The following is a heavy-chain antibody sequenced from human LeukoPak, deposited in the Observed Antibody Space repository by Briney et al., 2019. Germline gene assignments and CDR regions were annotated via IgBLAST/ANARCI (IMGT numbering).Heavy chain of an antibody. V-gene: IGHV3-23*01. D-gene: IGHD6-13*01. J-gene: IGHJ3*02. CDR1: GFTFTSFA. Sequence: GGSLRLSCAASGFTFTSFAMSWVRQAPGKGLEWVSVISGSGGSTYYADSVKGRFTLSRDNSKNTLYLQMNSLRAEDTAVYYCARMGIAGTYDAFDIRGQGTEVTVSS. CDR3: ARMGIAGTYDAFDI. CDR2: ISGSGGST.